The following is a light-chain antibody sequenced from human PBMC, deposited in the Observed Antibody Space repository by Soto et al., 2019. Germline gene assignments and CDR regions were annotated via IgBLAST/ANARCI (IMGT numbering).Light chain of an antibody. CDR3: QQYNDYWT. Sequence: IQMTQSPSTLAGSLGDRVTMTCRASQTISSWLAWYQQKPGKAPKLLIYKASTLKSGVPSRFSGSGSGTEFTLTISSLQPDDFATYYCQQYNDYWTFGQGTKVDI. V-gene: IGKV1-5*03. CDR1: QTISSW. J-gene: IGKJ1*01. CDR2: KAS.